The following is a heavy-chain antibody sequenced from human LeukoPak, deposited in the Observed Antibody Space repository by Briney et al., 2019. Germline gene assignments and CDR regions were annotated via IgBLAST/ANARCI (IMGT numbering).Heavy chain of an antibody. CDR2: ISYSGSVQ. Sequence: GGSLRLSCAASGFTFNNFGMHWVRQAPGKRLEWVSVISYSGSVQFYADSVKGRFTISRDDSENTVHMQMNRLRVEDTAVYYCARSPRDSRDWTGTLDYWGQGALVTVSS. CDR3: ARSPRDSRDWTGTLDY. D-gene: IGHD3-22*01. J-gene: IGHJ4*02. V-gene: IGHV3-30*03. CDR1: GFTFNNFG.